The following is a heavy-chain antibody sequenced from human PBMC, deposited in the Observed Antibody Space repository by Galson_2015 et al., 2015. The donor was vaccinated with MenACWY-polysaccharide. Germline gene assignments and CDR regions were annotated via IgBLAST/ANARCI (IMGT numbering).Heavy chain of an antibody. CDR1: GFTFSGSA. V-gene: IGHV3-73*01. Sequence: SLRLSCAASGFTFSGSAMHWVRQASGKGLEWVGRIRSKANSYATAYAASVKGRFTISRDDSKNTAYLQMNSLKTEDTAVYYCTRGSHGYSSGWYDRWFDPWGQGTLVTVSS. CDR2: IRSKANSYAT. CDR3: TRGSHGYSSGWYDRWFDP. J-gene: IGHJ5*02. D-gene: IGHD6-19*01.